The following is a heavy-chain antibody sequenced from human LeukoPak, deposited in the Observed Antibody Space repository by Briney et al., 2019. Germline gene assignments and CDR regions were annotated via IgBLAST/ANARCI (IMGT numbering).Heavy chain of an antibody. CDR1: GFSFSSNT. D-gene: IGHD2/OR15-2a*01. CDR2: ISNNGGRT. V-gene: IGHV3-23*01. Sequence: GGSLRLSCAGSGFSFSSNTMSWIRQAPGRGLEWVSAISNNGGRTDYADSVKGRFTISRDNSKSTLYLHMDSLRAEDTAVYYCARDEDTSALSEYWGQGTLVTVSS. J-gene: IGHJ4*02. CDR3: ARDEDTSALSEY.